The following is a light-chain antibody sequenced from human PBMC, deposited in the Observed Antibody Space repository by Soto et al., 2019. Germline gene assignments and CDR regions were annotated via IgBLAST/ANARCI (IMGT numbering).Light chain of an antibody. CDR2: EVS. CDR3: CSYAGSYTYV. CDR1: SSDVGAYNY. V-gene: IGLV2-14*01. Sequence: QSVLTQPASVSGSPGQSITISCTGTSSDVGAYNYVSWYQQHPGKAPKLMIYEVSNRPSGVSIRFSGSKSGNTASLTISGLQAEDEADYYCCSYAGSYTYVFGTGTKVTVL. J-gene: IGLJ1*01.